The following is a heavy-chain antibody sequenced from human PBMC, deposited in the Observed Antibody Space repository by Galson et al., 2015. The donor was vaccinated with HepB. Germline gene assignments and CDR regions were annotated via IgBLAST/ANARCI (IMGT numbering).Heavy chain of an antibody. CDR1: GFTFTTYG. Sequence: SLRLSCAASGFTFTTYGMHWVRQSPGKGLEWVAVMSSDGTDKYADSVKGRFTISRDNSKNTLYLQMDSLRPEDTAVYYRAKSGSSGWSGSGYFDYWGQGTLVTVSS. V-gene: IGHV3-30*18. D-gene: IGHD6-13*01. CDR2: MSSDGTDK. CDR3: AKSGSSGWSGSGYFDY. J-gene: IGHJ4*02.